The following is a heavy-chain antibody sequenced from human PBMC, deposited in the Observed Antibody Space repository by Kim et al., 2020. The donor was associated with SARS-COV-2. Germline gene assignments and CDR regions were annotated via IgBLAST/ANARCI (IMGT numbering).Heavy chain of an antibody. CDR3: ARVPSLSHSKNYYYGMDV. CDR1: GFTFSSYA. Sequence: GGSLRLSCAASGFTFSSYAMHWVRQAPGKGLEYVSAISSNGGSTYYANSVKGRFTISRDNSKNTLYLQMGSLRAEDMAVYYCARVPSLSHSKNYYYGMDVWGQGTTVTVSS. CDR2: ISSNGGST. V-gene: IGHV3-64*01. D-gene: IGHD3-3*02. J-gene: IGHJ6*02.